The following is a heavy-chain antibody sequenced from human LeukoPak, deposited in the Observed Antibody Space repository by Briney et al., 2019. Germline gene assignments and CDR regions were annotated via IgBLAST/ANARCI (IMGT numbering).Heavy chain of an antibody. CDR3: ARGYSSLSRAGTYNWFDP. D-gene: IGHD6-13*01. CDR2: IIPIFGTA. J-gene: IGHJ5*02. CDR1: GGTFSSYA. V-gene: IGHV1-69*13. Sequence: GALVKVSCKASGGTFSSYAISWVRQAPRQGLEWMGGIIPIFGTANYAQKFQGRVTITADESTSTAYMELSSLRSEDTAVYYCARGYSSLSRAGTYNWFDPWGQGTLVTVSS.